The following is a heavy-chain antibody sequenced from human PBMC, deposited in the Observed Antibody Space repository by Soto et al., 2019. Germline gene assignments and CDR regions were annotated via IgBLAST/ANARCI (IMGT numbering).Heavy chain of an antibody. CDR1: GYSFTYYW. Sequence: PGESLKISCKGSGYSFTYYWIGWVRQMPGKGLEWMGIIYPGDSHAIYSPSFQGQVTMSVDKSISTAYLQWSSLKASDTAMYYCAGPYSGGPNDPFDVWGQGTMVTVSS. V-gene: IGHV5-51*01. J-gene: IGHJ3*01. CDR2: IYPGDSHA. D-gene: IGHD1-26*01. CDR3: AGPYSGGPNDPFDV.